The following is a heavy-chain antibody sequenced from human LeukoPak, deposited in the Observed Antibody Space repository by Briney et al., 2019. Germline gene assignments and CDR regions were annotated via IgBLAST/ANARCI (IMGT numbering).Heavy chain of an antibody. Sequence: KAGGSLRLSCAASGFTFSSYSMNWVRQAPGKGLEWVAAISTTCGNIYYADSVKGRFTISRDNAKNSLYLQMNSLRAEDTAVYYCALRRDYDILTGYEAFDPWGQGTLVTVSS. CDR1: GFTFSSYS. J-gene: IGHJ5*02. D-gene: IGHD3-9*01. CDR2: ISTTCGNI. CDR3: ALRRDYDILTGYEAFDP. V-gene: IGHV3-21*01.